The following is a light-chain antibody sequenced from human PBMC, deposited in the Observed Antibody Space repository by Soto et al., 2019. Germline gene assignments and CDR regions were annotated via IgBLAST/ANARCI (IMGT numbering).Light chain of an antibody. J-gene: IGKJ2*01. Sequence: EIVLTQSPDTVSLSPGERVTLSCRASQSVRDNYLAWYQQKPGQAPRLLIYGASTRATDIPDRFSGSGSGTDFTLTINSLEPEDFAGYYCQQYGTSMYTFGQGTKLEIK. CDR1: QSVRDNY. CDR2: GAS. V-gene: IGKV3-20*01. CDR3: QQYGTSMYT.